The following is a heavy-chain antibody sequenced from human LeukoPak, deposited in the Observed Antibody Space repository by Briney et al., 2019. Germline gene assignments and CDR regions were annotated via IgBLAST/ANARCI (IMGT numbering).Heavy chain of an antibody. J-gene: IGHJ4*02. Sequence: GGSLRLSCAASGFTFSSYAMHWVRQAPVKGLEWVAVISYDGSNKYYADSVKGRFTISRDNSKNTLYLQINSLRAEDTAVYYCARTLLEFMVRGVISDYWGQGTLVTVSS. CDR1: GFTFSSYA. CDR3: ARTLLEFMVRGVISDY. V-gene: IGHV3-30-3*01. D-gene: IGHD3-10*01. CDR2: ISYDGSNK.